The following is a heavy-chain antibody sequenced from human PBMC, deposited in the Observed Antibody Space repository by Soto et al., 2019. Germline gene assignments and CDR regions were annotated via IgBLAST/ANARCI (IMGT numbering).Heavy chain of an antibody. CDR3: ARLLWFGEPYYGMDV. Sequence: QVQLQESGPGLMKPSETLSLTCTVSGGSISDDYWSWIRQPAGKGLEWIGRIHTSGGTNYNPSLKTRVTMSVDTSKNHFSLKLSSVTAADTAVYYCARLLWFGEPYYGMDVWGQGTTVTVSS. CDR2: IHTSGGT. CDR1: GGSISDDY. D-gene: IGHD3-10*01. V-gene: IGHV4-4*07. J-gene: IGHJ6*02.